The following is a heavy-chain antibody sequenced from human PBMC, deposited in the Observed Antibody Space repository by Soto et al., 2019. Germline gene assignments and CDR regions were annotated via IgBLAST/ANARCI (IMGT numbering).Heavy chain of an antibody. CDR3: ANSGIAAAGTRPAFYYYYGMDV. Sequence: ASVKVSCKASGYTFTSYDINWVRQATGQGFEWMGWMNPNSGNTGYAQKFQGRVTMTRNTSISTAYMELSSLRSEDTAVYYCANSGIAAAGTRPAFYYYYGMDVWGQGTTVTVSS. CDR1: GYTFTSYD. J-gene: IGHJ6*02. D-gene: IGHD6-13*01. V-gene: IGHV1-8*01. CDR2: MNPNSGNT.